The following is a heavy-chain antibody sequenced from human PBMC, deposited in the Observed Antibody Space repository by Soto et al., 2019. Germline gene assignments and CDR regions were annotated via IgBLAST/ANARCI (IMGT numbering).Heavy chain of an antibody. CDR1: GFTVSSNY. CDR3: ARDPPYSSGWPAFDY. Sequence: PGGSLRLSCAASGFTVSSNYMSWVRQAPGKGLEWVSVIYSGGSTYYADSVKGRFTISRDNSKNTLYLQMNSLRAEDTTVYYCARDPPYSSGWPAFDYWGQGTLVTVSS. CDR2: IYSGGST. D-gene: IGHD6-19*01. V-gene: IGHV3-66*01. J-gene: IGHJ4*02.